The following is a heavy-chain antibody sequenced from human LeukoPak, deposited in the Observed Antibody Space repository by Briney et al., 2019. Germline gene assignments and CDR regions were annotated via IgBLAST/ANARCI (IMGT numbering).Heavy chain of an antibody. CDR1: GFTFSDYY. Sequence: GGSLRLSCAASGFTFSDYYMSWFRQAPGKGLECISYISKSGDSIYYADSVKGRFTVSRDNAKDSLYVQMNSLRAEDTAVYYCVRVRGSYAFDFWGQGTPLTVSS. CDR2: ISKSGDSI. V-gene: IGHV3-11*01. J-gene: IGHJ4*02. CDR3: VRVRGSYAFDF. D-gene: IGHD1-26*01.